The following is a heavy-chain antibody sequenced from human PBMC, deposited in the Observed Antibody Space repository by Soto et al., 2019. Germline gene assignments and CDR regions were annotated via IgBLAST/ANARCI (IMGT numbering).Heavy chain of an antibody. CDR1: GYTFTSYG. Sequence: ASVKVSCKASGYTFTSYGISWVRQAPGQGLEWMGWISAYNGNTNYAQKLQGRVTMTTDTSTSTAYMELRSLRSDDTAVYYCASLEESISVAGTAPYYYYSGIDVWGEGTTVTVSS. D-gene: IGHD6-19*01. V-gene: IGHV1-18*01. CDR2: ISAYNGNT. J-gene: IGHJ6*04. CDR3: ASLEESISVAGTAPYYYYSGIDV.